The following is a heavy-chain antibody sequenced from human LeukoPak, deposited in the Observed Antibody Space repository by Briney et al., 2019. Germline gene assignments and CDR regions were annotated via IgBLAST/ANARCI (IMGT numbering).Heavy chain of an antibody. CDR2: ISAYNGNT. V-gene: IGHV1-18*01. Sequence: ASVKVSCKASGYTFTSYGISWVRQAPGQGLEWMGWISAYNGNTNYAQKLQGRGTMTPDTSTSTACMELRSLRSDDTAVYYCARGGRQQLVREVYYYYYGMDVWGQGTTVTVSS. CDR3: ARGGRQQLVREVYYYYYGMDV. J-gene: IGHJ6*02. CDR1: GYTFTSYG. D-gene: IGHD6-13*01.